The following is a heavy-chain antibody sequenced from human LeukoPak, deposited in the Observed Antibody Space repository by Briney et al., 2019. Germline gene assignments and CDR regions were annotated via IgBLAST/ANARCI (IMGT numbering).Heavy chain of an antibody. J-gene: IGHJ6*03. V-gene: IGHV1-2*02. D-gene: IGHD2-15*01. Sequence: ASVKVSCKASGYTFTGYYMHWVRQAPGQGLEWMGWINPYSGGTNYAQKFQGRVTMTRDTSINTAYMELSRLRSDDTAVYYCARGPRYCSGGSCYGYYYNYYMDVWGKGTTVTISS. CDR3: ARGPRYCSGGSCYGYYYNYYMDV. CDR2: INPYSGGT. CDR1: GYTFTGYY.